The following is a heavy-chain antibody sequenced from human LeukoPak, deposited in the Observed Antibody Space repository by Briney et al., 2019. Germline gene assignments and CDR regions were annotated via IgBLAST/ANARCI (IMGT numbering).Heavy chain of an antibody. Sequence: GASVKVSCKASGYTFTGYYMHWVRQAPGQGLEGMGWINPNSGGTNYAQKFQGRVTMTRDTSISTAYMELSRLRSDDTAVYYCAREGPASSGWYKVFDYWGQGTLVTVPS. CDR3: AREGPASSGWYKVFDY. CDR2: INPNSGGT. CDR1: GYTFTGYY. D-gene: IGHD6-19*01. J-gene: IGHJ4*02. V-gene: IGHV1-2*02.